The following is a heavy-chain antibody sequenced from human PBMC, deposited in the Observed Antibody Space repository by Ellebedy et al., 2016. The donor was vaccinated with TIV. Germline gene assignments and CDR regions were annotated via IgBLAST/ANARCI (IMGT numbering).Heavy chain of an antibody. CDR1: GYSFTNYW. Sequence: GESLKISCKGSGYSFTNYWIGWVRQMPGKGLEWMGIIYPGDSDTRYSPSFQGQVTISADKSISTAYLQRSSLKASDTAIYYCARLPHGSGKYFDYWGQGTLVTVSS. J-gene: IGHJ4*02. V-gene: IGHV5-51*01. CDR3: ARLPHGSGKYFDY. CDR2: IYPGDSDT. D-gene: IGHD1-26*01.